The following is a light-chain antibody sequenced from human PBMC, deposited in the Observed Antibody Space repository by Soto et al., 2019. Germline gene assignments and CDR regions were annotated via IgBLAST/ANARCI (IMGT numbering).Light chain of an antibody. V-gene: IGKV3D-20*02. CDR2: GAS. CDR1: QSFSNNA. CDR3: QQRNRWPPVT. Sequence: EIVLTQSPGTLSLSPGERATLSCRVSQSFSNNALAWYQRKPGQAPRLLIYGASNRATGIPDVFSGSGSGTDFTLTISRLEAEDFAVYYCQQRNRWPPVTFGGGTRVEIK. J-gene: IGKJ4*01.